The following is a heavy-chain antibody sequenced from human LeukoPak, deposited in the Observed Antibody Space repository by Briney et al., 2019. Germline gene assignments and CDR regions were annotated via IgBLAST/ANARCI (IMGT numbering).Heavy chain of an antibody. CDR1: GGSFSGYY. J-gene: IGHJ5*02. V-gene: IGHV4-34*01. CDR3: ARGEDWFDP. CDR2: IKHTGST. Sequence: PSETLSLTCAVYGGSFSGYYWSLIRQPPGKGLEWIGEIKHTGSTNYNPSLKSRLIISLDTSKNHFSLKLSSVTAADTAVYYCARGEDWFDPWGQGTLVTASS.